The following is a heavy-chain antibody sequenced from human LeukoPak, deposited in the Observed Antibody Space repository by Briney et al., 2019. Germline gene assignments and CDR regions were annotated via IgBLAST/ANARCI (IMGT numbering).Heavy chain of an antibody. CDR2: IYYSGST. CDR3: ARGVVVGAFDI. D-gene: IGHD3-22*01. V-gene: IGHV4-30-4*01. CDR1: GGSIISGDYY. J-gene: IGHJ3*02. Sequence: SETLSLTCTVSGGSIISGDYYWSWIRQPPGKGLEWIGYIYYSGSTYYNPSLKSRVTISVDTSKNQFSLKLSSVTAADTAVYYCARGVVVGAFDIWGQGTMVTVSS.